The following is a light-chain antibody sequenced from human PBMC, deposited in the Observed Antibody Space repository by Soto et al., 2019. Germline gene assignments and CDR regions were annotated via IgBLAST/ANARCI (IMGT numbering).Light chain of an antibody. CDR1: QSFSRSY. CDR3: QQSGSSPWT. J-gene: IGKJ1*01. Sequence: EIVLTQSPGTLSLSPGERATLACRASQSFSRSYVAWYQQKPGLAPRLLMYGASCRATGIPDRFIGSGSGTDFTLTISRLEPEDFAVYYCQQSGSSPWTFGQGTKVEIK. V-gene: IGKV3-20*01. CDR2: GAS.